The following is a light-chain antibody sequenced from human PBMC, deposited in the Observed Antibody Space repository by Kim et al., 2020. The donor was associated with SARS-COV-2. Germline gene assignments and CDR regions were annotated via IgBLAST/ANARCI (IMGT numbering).Light chain of an antibody. J-gene: IGKJ4*01. CDR2: TAS. CDR3: QQYKTYPVT. Sequence: ASVGDRVTITWRASQNIDAWLAWYQQKPGKAPKLLIYTASTLESGVPSRFSGSGSGTEFTLTISSLQPDDFATYYCQQYKTYPVTFGGGTKVDIK. V-gene: IGKV1-5*03. CDR1: QNIDAW.